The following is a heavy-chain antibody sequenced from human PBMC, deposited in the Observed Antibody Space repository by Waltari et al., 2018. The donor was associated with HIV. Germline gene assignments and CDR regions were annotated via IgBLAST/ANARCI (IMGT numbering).Heavy chain of an antibody. CDR3: ARESATSPRYAMDV. CDR1: GFTFSSYW. J-gene: IGHJ6*02. CDR2: IKQDGSEK. D-gene: IGHD1-26*01. Sequence: EVHLVESGGTLVQPGGSLRLSCAASGFTFSSYWMSWVRQAPGKGVEWVANIKQDGSEKNYVASMKGRFTISRDNAKNSLYLQMNSLRVEDTAVYYCARESATSPRYAMDVWGQGTTVTVSS. V-gene: IGHV3-7*01.